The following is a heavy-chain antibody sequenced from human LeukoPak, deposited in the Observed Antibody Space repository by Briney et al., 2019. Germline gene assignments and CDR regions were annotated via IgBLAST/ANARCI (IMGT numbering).Heavy chain of an antibody. Sequence: GGSLRLSCAASGFTFSSYAMSWVRQAPGKGLEWVSAISGSGGSTYYADSVKGRFTISRDNSNDTLYLQMNSLRAEDTGVYYCAKDGGGDIVVVPAVNDAFDIWGQGTMVTVSS. V-gene: IGHV3-23*01. CDR1: GFTFSSYA. CDR3: AKDGGGDIVVVPAVNDAFDI. D-gene: IGHD2-2*01. CDR2: ISGSGGST. J-gene: IGHJ3*02.